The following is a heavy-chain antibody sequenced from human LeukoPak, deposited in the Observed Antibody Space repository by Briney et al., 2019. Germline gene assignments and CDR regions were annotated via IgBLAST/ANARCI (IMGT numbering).Heavy chain of an antibody. D-gene: IGHD3-3*01. CDR2: ISWNGGSI. CDR1: GFTFDNYA. Sequence: PGGSLRLSCAASGFTFDNYAMHWVRQIPGKGLEWVSGISWNGGSIAYADSVRGRFTISRDNAKMSLSLQMSSLRAEDTAVYYCAKDLILGDFWSGSPNWFDPWGQGTLVTVSS. CDR3: AKDLILGDFWSGSPNWFDP. V-gene: IGHV3-9*01. J-gene: IGHJ5*02.